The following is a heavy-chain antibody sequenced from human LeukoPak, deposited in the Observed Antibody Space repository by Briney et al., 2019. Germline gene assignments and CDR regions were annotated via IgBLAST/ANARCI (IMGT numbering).Heavy chain of an antibody. J-gene: IGHJ2*01. Sequence: PGGSLRLSCAASGFTFSSYAMSWVRQAPGKGLEWVSAISGSGGSTYYADSVKGRFTISRDNAKNTVYLHMNSLRVEDTAVFYCATGLSQYYDLWGRGTLVTVSS. CDR3: ATGLSQYYDL. CDR1: GFTFSSYA. CDR2: ISGSGGST. D-gene: IGHD1-1*01. V-gene: IGHV3-23*01.